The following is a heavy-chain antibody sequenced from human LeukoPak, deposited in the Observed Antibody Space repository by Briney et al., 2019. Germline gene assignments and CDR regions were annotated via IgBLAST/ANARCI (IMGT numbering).Heavy chain of an antibody. CDR1: GGSISNYH. J-gene: IGHJ6*03. CDR3: ARGFCNSNSCPDFYNQHMDV. Sequence: SETLSLTCTVSGGSISNYHWNWIRQPAGKGLEWIGHIYIGGSTTYNPSLKRRVTMSVDTSKNQFSLRLSSVTAADTAMYYCARGFCNSNSCPDFYNQHMDVWGKGTTVTVSS. V-gene: IGHV4-4*07. CDR2: IYIGGST. D-gene: IGHD2-2*01.